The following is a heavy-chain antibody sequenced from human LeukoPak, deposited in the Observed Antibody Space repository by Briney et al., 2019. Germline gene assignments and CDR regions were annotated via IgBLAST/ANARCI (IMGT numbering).Heavy chain of an antibody. D-gene: IGHD5-24*01. CDR2: IFSSGST. V-gene: IGHV4-4*09. Sequence: SETLSLTCTVSGGSISSYYWSWIRQPPGKGLEWIGYIFSSGSTTYNPSLKSRVTISVDTSKNQFSLNLSSVTAADTAVYYCARRSRDGYTLDCWGLGTLVTVSS. CDR1: GGSISSYY. CDR3: ARRSRDGYTLDC. J-gene: IGHJ4*02.